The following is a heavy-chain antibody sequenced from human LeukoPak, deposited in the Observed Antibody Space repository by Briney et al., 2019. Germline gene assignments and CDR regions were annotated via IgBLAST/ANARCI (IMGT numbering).Heavy chain of an antibody. D-gene: IGHD3-10*01. CDR3: AKIKTESSLYYFDY. J-gene: IGHJ4*02. Sequence: GGSLRLSCAASGFTFSSYSMNWVRQAPGKGLEWVSSISSSSSYIYYADSVKGRFTISRDNAKNSLYLQMNSLRAEDTAVYYCAKIKTESSLYYFDYWGQGTLVTVSS. CDR2: ISSSSSYI. CDR1: GFTFSSYS. V-gene: IGHV3-21*04.